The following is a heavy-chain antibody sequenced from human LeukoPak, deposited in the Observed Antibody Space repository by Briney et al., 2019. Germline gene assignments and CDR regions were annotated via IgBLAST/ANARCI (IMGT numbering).Heavy chain of an antibody. CDR3: AKRGSALRYFDF. Sequence: GGSLRLSCAASGFTFSNYAMSWVRQAPGKGLEWVSAISTGGAGTYYADSVKGRFTISRDNSQNTLYLQMNSLRAEDTAISYCAKRGSALRYFDFWGQGTLVTVSS. CDR1: GFTFSNYA. J-gene: IGHJ4*02. V-gene: IGHV3-23*01. D-gene: IGHD3-9*01. CDR2: ISTGGAGT.